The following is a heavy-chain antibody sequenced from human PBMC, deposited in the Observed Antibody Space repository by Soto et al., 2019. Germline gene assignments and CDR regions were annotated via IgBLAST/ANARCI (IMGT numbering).Heavy chain of an antibody. CDR2: ISGSGGST. Sequence: GGSLRLSCAASGFTLNSYAMSWVLQDPGKGLEWVSAISGSGGSTYYADSVKGRFTISRDNSKNTLYLQMNSLRAEDTAVYYCAKVKSSSASQAGLFDYWGQGTLVTVSS. V-gene: IGHV3-23*01. J-gene: IGHJ4*02. CDR1: GFTLNSYA. D-gene: IGHD3-10*01. CDR3: AKVKSSSASQAGLFDY.